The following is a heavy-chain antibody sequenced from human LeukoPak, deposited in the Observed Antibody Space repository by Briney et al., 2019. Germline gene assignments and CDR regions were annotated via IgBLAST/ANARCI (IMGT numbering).Heavy chain of an antibody. CDR2: LSSSGGNT. V-gene: IGHV3-23*01. Sequence: GGSLRLSCAASGFTFSSYVMTWVRQAPGKGLEWVSALSSSGGNTYYADSVKGRFTISRNNSKNTLYLQMNSLRAEDTAVYYCAKAGQAVEMATIDENYFDYWGQGTLVTVSS. J-gene: IGHJ4*02. D-gene: IGHD5-24*01. CDR3: AKAGQAVEMATIDENYFDY. CDR1: GFTFSSYV.